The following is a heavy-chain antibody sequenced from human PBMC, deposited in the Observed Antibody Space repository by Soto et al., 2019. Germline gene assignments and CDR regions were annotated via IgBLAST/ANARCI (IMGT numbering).Heavy chain of an antibody. Sequence: ASVKVSCKASGYTFTSYGISWVRQAPGQGLEWMGWISAYNGNTNYARKLQGRVTMTTDTSTSTAYMELRSLRSDDTAVYYCAMRGYSYGYAFFDYWGQGTLVTVSS. CDR2: ISAYNGNT. V-gene: IGHV1-18*01. CDR3: AMRGYSYGYAFFDY. D-gene: IGHD5-18*01. CDR1: GYTFTSYG. J-gene: IGHJ4*02.